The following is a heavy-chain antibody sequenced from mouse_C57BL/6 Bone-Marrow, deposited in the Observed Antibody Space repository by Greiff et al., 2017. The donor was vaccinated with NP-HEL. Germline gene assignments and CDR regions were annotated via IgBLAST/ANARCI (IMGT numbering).Heavy chain of an antibody. J-gene: IGHJ2*01. V-gene: IGHV10-1*01. CDR1: GFSFNTYA. Sequence: EVMLVESGGGLVQPKGSLKLSCAASGFSFNTYAMNWVRQAPGKGLEWVARIRSKSNNYATYYADSVKDRFTISRDDSESMLYLQMNNLKTEDTAMYYCVRGPVPYFDYWGQGTTLTVSS. CDR3: VRGPVPYFDY. CDR2: IRSKSNNYAT.